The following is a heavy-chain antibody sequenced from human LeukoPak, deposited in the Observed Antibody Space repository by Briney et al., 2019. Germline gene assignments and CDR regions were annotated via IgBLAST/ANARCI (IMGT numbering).Heavy chain of an antibody. CDR1: GYSFTSYW. CDR3: ARLSRSTGGYYGMDV. V-gene: IGHV5-51*01. CDR2: IYPGDSDT. Sequence: GESLKISCKGSGYSFTSYWIGWVRQMPGKGLEWMGVIYPGDSDTRYSPSFQGQVTISADKSISTAYLQWSSLKASDTAMYYCARLSRSTGGYYGMDVWGQGTTVTVSS. J-gene: IGHJ6*02. D-gene: IGHD7-27*01.